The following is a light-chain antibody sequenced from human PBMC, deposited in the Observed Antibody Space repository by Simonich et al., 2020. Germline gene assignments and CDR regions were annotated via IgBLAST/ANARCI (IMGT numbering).Light chain of an antibody. Sequence: QSALTQPASVSGSPGQSITISCTGTTSDVGGYNYVSWYQQHPGKAPNLMIYDVSKRPSGVTNRFSGSKSGNTASLTISGLQAEDEADYYCCSYAGSSNWVFGGGTKLTVL. CDR1: TSDVGGYNY. CDR2: DVS. CDR3: CSYAGSSNWV. V-gene: IGLV2-23*02. J-gene: IGLJ3*02.